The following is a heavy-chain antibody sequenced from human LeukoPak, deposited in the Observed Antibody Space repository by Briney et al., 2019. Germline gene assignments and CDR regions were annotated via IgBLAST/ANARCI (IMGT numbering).Heavy chain of an antibody. D-gene: IGHD3-10*01. CDR1: GGTFSSYA. V-gene: IGHV1-8*02. J-gene: IGHJ6*03. Sequence: GASVKVSCKASGGTFSSYAISWVRQATGQGLEWMGWMNPNSGNTGYAQKFQGRVTMTRNTSISTAYMELSSLRSEDTAVYYCARGCFGITMVRGVRYYYYYYMDVWGKGTTVTISS. CDR2: MNPNSGNT. CDR3: ARGCFGITMVRGVRYYYYYYMDV.